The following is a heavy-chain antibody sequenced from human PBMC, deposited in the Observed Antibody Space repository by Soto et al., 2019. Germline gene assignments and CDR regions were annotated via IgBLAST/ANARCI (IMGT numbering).Heavy chain of an antibody. V-gene: IGHV5-51*01. D-gene: IGHD6-19*01. CDR1: GYSFSSHW. J-gene: IGHJ5*02. Sequence: GESLKISCKGSGYSFSSHWIGWVRQMPGKGLDWMGIIYPGDSDTRYSPSFLGQVTISADKSINTAYLQWSSLKASDTAMYYCARSGSGWYLDDPWGQGTLVTVSS. CDR2: IYPGDSDT. CDR3: ARSGSGWYLDDP.